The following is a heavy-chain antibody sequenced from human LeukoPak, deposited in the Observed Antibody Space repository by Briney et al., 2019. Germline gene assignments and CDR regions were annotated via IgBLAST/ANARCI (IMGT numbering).Heavy chain of an antibody. CDR3: ARDSSFIYDSSGYSEAIDI. Sequence: GASVKVSCKASGYTFTSYYMHWVRQAPGQGLEWMGIINPSGGSTSYAQKFQGRVTMTRDTPTSTVYMELSSLRSEDTAVYYCARDSSFIYDSSGYSEAIDIWGQGTMVTVSS. V-gene: IGHV1-46*01. J-gene: IGHJ3*02. CDR2: INPSGGST. CDR1: GYTFTSYY. D-gene: IGHD3-22*01.